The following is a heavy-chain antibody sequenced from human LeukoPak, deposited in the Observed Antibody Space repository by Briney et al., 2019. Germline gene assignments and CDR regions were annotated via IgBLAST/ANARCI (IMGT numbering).Heavy chain of an antibody. V-gene: IGHV3-23*01. D-gene: IGHD1-26*01. CDR2: ISGSGGST. CDR1: GFTFSSYA. Sequence: TGGSLRLSCAASGFTFSSYAMSWGRQAPGKGLEWVSAISGSGGSTYYADSVKGRFTISRDNSKNTLYLQMNSLRAEDTAVYYCASPVGADDDAFDIWGQGTMVTVSS. CDR3: ASPVGADDDAFDI. J-gene: IGHJ3*02.